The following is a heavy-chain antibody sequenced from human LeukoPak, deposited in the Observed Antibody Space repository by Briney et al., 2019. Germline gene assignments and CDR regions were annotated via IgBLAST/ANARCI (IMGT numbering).Heavy chain of an antibody. CDR3: TKDCDGSQSHFTPYGMDV. Sequence: PGRSLRISCAASGFTFDDYAMHWVRHVPGKGPEWVSGISWNSVSIGYADSVKGRFTISRDNAKNSLYLQMNSLRAEDTALYYCTKDCDGSQSHFTPYGMDVWGQGTTVTVSS. CDR1: GFTFDDYA. J-gene: IGHJ6*02. D-gene: IGHD3-10*01. V-gene: IGHV3-9*01. CDR2: ISWNSVSI.